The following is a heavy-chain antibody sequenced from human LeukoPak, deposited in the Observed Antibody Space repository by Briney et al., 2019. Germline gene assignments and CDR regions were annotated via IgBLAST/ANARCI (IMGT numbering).Heavy chain of an antibody. Sequence: GGSLRLSCAASGFTFSSYAMNWVRQAPGEGLEWVSAISGSGGSTFYTDPVEGRFTFSRDNSKNTLYLQMNSLRAEDTAVYYCAKTLYLNYYDTSGYYYYLDYWGQGTLVTVSS. CDR3: AKTLYLNYYDTSGYYYYLDY. V-gene: IGHV3-23*01. D-gene: IGHD3-22*01. CDR1: GFTFSSYA. CDR2: ISGSGGST. J-gene: IGHJ4*02.